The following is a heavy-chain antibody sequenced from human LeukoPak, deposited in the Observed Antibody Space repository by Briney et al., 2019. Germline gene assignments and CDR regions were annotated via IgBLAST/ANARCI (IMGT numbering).Heavy chain of an antibody. D-gene: IGHD5-18*01. Sequence: SETLSLTCTVSGGSIPNYYLSWIRQSPGKRLEWIGYISYSGSTNYNPSLKSRVTISVDTSKNQFSLRLSSVTAADTAVYYCARYGYSYGTFDYWGQGTLVTVSS. CDR3: ARYGYSYGTFDY. CDR2: ISYSGST. V-gene: IGHV4-59*01. CDR1: GGSIPNYY. J-gene: IGHJ4*02.